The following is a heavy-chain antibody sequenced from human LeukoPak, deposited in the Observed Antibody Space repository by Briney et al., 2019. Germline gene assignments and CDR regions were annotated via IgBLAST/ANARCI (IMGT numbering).Heavy chain of an antibody. CDR3: AKDLVAASLDYWFDP. Sequence: GGSLRLSCAASGFTFSSYGMHWVRQAPGKGLEWVAFIRYDGSNKYYADSVKGRFTISRDNSKNTLYLQMNSLRAEDTAVYYCAKDLVAASLDYWFDPWGQGTLVTVSS. V-gene: IGHV3-30*02. CDR1: GFTFSSYG. J-gene: IGHJ5*02. CDR2: IRYDGSNK. D-gene: IGHD2-15*01.